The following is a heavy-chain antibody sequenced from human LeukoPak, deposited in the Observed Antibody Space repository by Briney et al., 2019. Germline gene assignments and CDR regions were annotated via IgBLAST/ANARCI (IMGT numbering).Heavy chain of an antibody. CDR1: GFTFSSYA. CDR2: ISGSGGST. Sequence: GGSLRLSCAASGFTFSSYAMSWVRQAPGKGLEWVSAISGSGGSTYYADSVKGRFTISRDNSKNTLYLQMNSLRAEDTAVYYCAKGRLRYFGPPGGMDVWGQGTTVTVSS. V-gene: IGHV3-23*01. J-gene: IGHJ6*02. CDR3: AKGRLRYFGPPGGMDV. D-gene: IGHD3-9*01.